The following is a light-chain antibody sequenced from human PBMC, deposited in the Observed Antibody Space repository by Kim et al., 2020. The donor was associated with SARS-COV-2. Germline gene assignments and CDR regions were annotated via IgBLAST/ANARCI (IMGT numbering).Light chain of an antibody. CDR3: AAWDDSLSGLV. V-gene: IGLV1-47*01. Sequence: QSVLTQPPSVSGTPGQRVAISCSGSSSNIGTNYVYWYQQLPGTAPKLLIYRSDHRPSGVPDRFSGSKSGTSASLAISGLRSEDEADYYCAAWDDSLSGLVFGGGTKLTVL. J-gene: IGLJ3*02. CDR2: RSD. CDR1: SSNIGTNY.